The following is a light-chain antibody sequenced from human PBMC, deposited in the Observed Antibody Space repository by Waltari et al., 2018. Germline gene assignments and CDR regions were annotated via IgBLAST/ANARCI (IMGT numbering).Light chain of an antibody. Sequence: SFQLTQTPSVSVSPGETASISCSGETWGDKYGSWYQHKPGPSPVLLIYQDNMRPSGIPERFSGSNSGNTATLTISGTQAMDEADYYCQAWHTSTFVLFGGGTKLTVL. CDR1: TWGDKY. V-gene: IGLV3-1*01. CDR2: QDN. CDR3: QAWHTSTFVL. J-gene: IGLJ2*01.